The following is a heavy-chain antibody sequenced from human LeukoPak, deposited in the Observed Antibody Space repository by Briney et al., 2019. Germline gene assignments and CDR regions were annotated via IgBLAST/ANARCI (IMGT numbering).Heavy chain of an antibody. V-gene: IGHV3-21*01. CDR3: ARDPYSGNYGNDYYYYMDV. CDR2: ITSSGTYI. J-gene: IGHJ6*03. CDR1: GFNFNNYN. D-gene: IGHD1-26*01. Sequence: GGSLRLSCAASGFNFNNYNMNWVRQAPGKAPEWVSSITSSGTYIFYADSVKGRFTISRDNAKNSLYLQLNTLGPEDTAVYYCARDPYSGNYGNDYYYYMDVWGKGTTVTISS.